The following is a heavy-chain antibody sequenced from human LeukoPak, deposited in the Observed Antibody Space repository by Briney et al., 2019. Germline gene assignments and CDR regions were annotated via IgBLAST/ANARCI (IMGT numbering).Heavy chain of an antibody. Sequence: PGGSLRLSCAGSGFTFSGSWMHWVRQAPGKGLEWVSSISSSSSYIYYADSVKGRFTISRDNAKNSLYLQMNSLRAEDTAVYYCARDTLGALDYWGQGTLVTVSS. V-gene: IGHV3-21*01. J-gene: IGHJ4*02. CDR1: GFTFSGSW. CDR2: ISSSSSYI. CDR3: ARDTLGALDY. D-gene: IGHD2/OR15-2a*01.